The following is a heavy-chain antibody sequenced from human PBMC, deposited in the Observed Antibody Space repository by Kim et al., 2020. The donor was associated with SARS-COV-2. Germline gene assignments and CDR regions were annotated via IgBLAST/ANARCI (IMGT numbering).Heavy chain of an antibody. CDR3: AKNQYYYGSGGLYYFDY. Sequence: GGSLRLSCAASGFTFSNYGMHWVRQAPGKGLEWVAVISYDGSNKYYADSVKGRFTISRDNSKNTLYLQMNSLRAEDTAVYYCAKNQYYYGSGGLYYFDYWGQGTLVTVSS. J-gene: IGHJ4*02. CDR1: GFTFSNYG. CDR2: ISYDGSNK. D-gene: IGHD3-10*01. V-gene: IGHV3-30*18.